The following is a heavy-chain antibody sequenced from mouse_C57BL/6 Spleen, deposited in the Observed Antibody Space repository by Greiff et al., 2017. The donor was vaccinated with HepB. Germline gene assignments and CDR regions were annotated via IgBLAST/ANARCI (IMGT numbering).Heavy chain of an antibody. CDR3: TTGTQGAMDY. D-gene: IGHD3-3*01. CDR2: IDPENGDT. J-gene: IGHJ4*01. CDR1: GFNIKDDY. Sequence: VQLKESGAELVRPGASVKLSCTASGFNIKDDYMHWVKQRPEQGLEWIGWIDPENGDTEYASKFQGKATITADTSSNTAYLQLSSLTSEDTAVYYCTTGTQGAMDYWGQGTSVTVSS. V-gene: IGHV14-4*01.